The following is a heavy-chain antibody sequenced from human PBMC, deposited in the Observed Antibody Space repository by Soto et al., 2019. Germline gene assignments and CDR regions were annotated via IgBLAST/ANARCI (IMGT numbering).Heavy chain of an antibody. J-gene: IGHJ4*02. Sequence: SETLSLTCAVSGDSINSGGYSWSWIRQPPGKGLEWIGYIFHSGSTYYNPSLKNRVTISVDKSKNQFSLKLNSVTAADTAVYYCARYYGSASFFDYWGQGTLVTSPQ. CDR1: GDSINSGGYS. D-gene: IGHD3-10*01. CDR2: IFHSGST. CDR3: ARYYGSASFFDY. V-gene: IGHV4-30-2*01.